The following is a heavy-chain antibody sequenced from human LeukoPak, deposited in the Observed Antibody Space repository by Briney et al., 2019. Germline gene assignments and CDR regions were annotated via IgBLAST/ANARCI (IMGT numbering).Heavy chain of an antibody. CDR2: INHSGST. J-gene: IGHJ4*02. D-gene: IGHD6-13*01. CDR3: ARGVPKPYIAAAGALGY. CDR1: GGSFSGYY. V-gene: IGHV4-34*01. Sequence: SETLSLTCAVYGGSFSGYYWSWIRQPPGKGLEWIGEINHSGSTNYNPSLKSRVTISVDTSKNQFSLKLSSVTAADTAVYYCARGVPKPYIAAAGALGYWGLGTLVTVSS.